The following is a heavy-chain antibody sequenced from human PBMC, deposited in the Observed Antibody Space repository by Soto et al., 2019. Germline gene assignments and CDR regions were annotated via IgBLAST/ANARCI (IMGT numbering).Heavy chain of an antibody. V-gene: IGHV3-33*01. CDR3: AREGQLVPTNIYYFDY. J-gene: IGHJ4*02. CDR1: GFTFSSYG. D-gene: IGHD6-13*01. Sequence: QVQLVESGGGVVQPGRSLRLSCAASGFTFSSYGMHWVRQAPGKGLEWVAVIWYDGSNKYYADSVKGRFTISRDNSKNTLYLQMNSLRAEDTAVYYCAREGQLVPTNIYYFDYWGQGTPVTVSS. CDR2: IWYDGSNK.